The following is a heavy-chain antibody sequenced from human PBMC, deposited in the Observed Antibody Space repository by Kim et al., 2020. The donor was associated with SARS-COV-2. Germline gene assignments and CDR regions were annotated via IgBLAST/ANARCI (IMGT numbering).Heavy chain of an antibody. Sequence: GGSLRLSCVASGFTFDTYAMSWVRQAPGKGLEWVSVISGGAVNKFYADYVRGRFTISRDNSKNTMYLQMNSLRDEDTALYYCAKMVIMDGYNYFYYYAMDVGGQGTTVTVSS. CDR2: ISGGAVNK. CDR3: AKMVIMDGYNYFYYYAMDV. V-gene: IGHV3-23*01. D-gene: IGHD2-21*01. CDR1: GFTFDTYA. J-gene: IGHJ6*02.